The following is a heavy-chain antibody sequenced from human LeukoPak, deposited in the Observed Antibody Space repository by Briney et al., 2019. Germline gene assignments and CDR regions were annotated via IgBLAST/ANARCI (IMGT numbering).Heavy chain of an antibody. CDR1: GFSFSTYA. V-gene: IGHV3-23*01. Sequence: PGGSLRLSCAASGFSFSTYAMSWVRQAPGKGLEGVSTVSDSGSHTYYADSVKGRFTMSRDNSKNTLYLQMNSLRGEDTAIYYCAKVSGSYPDAFDIWGQGTMVTVSS. CDR2: VSDSGSHT. CDR3: AKVSGSYPDAFDI. D-gene: IGHD1-26*01. J-gene: IGHJ3*02.